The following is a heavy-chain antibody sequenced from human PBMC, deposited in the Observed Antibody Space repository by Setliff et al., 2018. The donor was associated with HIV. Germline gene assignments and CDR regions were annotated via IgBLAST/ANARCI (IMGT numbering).Heavy chain of an antibody. Sequence: GESLKISCTGSGFIFSFYVMTWVRQVPGKGLEWISSITGDSRRTFYADSVKGRFTISRDNSRNTLYLQMNNPRPEDTAIYYCAYYEPGDYKPPFDYWGQGKQVTVSS. CDR3: AYYEPGDYKPPFDY. CDR1: GFIFSFYV. J-gene: IGHJ4*02. CDR2: ITGDSRRT. V-gene: IGHV3-23*01. D-gene: IGHD3-22*01.